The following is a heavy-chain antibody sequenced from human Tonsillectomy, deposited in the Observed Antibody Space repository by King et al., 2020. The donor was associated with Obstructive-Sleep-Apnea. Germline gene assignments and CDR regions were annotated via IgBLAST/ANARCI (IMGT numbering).Heavy chain of an antibody. V-gene: IGHV4-30-4*01. D-gene: IGHD1-26*01. J-gene: IGHJ4*02. Sequence: QLQESGPGLVKPSQTLSLTCTVSGGSISSGEYYWSWIRQPPGKGLEWIGYIYYSGSTFYNPALKGRLSISIDTSTIQFSLKLRSVPPADTAVYYCARQNSGSYPRVDYWGQGTLVTVSS. CDR2: IYYSGST. CDR3: ARQNSGSYPRVDY. CDR1: GGSISSGEYY.